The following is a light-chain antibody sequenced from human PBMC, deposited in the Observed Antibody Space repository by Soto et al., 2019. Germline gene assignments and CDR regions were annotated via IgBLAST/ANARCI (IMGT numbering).Light chain of an antibody. J-gene: IGLJ1*01. CDR2: DVN. V-gene: IGLV2-8*01. CDR1: SSDVGAYIF. CDR3: VSFAGGNYV. Sequence: QSVLTQPPSASGSPGQSVTISCIGTSSDVGAYIFVSWYQQHPGKAPKLWIYDVNRRPPGVPDRFFGSKSGNTASLTVSGLQAEDEAAYYCVSFAGGNYVFGTGTKGTVL.